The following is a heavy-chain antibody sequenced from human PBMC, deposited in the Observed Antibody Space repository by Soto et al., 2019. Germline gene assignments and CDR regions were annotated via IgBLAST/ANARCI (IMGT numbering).Heavy chain of an antibody. V-gene: IGHV1-18*01. CDR1: GYTFTSYG. CDR3: ARGPGWEPGLSTFYAMGV. CDR2: ISAYNGNT. D-gene: IGHD1-26*01. Sequence: ASVKVSCKASGYTFTSYGISWVRQAPGQGLEWMGWISAYNGNTNYAQKLQGRVTMTTDTSTSTAYMELRSLRSDDTAVYFCARGPGWEPGLSTFYAMGVWGQGTTVTVSS. J-gene: IGHJ6*02.